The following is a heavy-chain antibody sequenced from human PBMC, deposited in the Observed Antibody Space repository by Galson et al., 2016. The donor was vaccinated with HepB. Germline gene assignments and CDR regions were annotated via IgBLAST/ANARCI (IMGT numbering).Heavy chain of an antibody. Sequence: PGKGLDWISYISATGTTIDYADSVKGRFIISRDNAKNSLYLQMNSLSVEETAVYYCARDSRATFGEPNWFDPWGQGTLVIVSS. V-gene: IGHV3-48*03. CDR3: ARDSRATFGEPNWFDP. J-gene: IGHJ5*01. D-gene: IGHD3-3*01. CDR2: ISATGTTI.